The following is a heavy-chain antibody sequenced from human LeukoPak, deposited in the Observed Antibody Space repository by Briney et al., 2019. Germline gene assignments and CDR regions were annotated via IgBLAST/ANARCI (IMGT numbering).Heavy chain of an antibody. Sequence: PSETLSLTCAVSGGSISSGGYSWSWIRQPPGKGLEWIGYIYHSGSTYYNPSLKSRVTISVDRSKNQFSLKLSSVTAADTAVYCCARRRSDDAFDIWGQGTMVTVSS. V-gene: IGHV4-30-2*01. J-gene: IGHJ3*02. CDR3: ARRRSDDAFDI. CDR1: GGSISSGGYS. CDR2: IYHSGST.